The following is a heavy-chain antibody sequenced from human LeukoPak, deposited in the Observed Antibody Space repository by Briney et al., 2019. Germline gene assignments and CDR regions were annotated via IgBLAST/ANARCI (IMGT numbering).Heavy chain of an antibody. D-gene: IGHD5-24*01. J-gene: IGHJ5*02. Sequence: SVKVSCKASGGTFSSYAISWVRQAPGQGLEWMGGIIPIFGTANYAQKLQGRVTITADESTSTAYMELSSLRSEDTAVYYCARVEMATITWFDPWGQGTLVTVSS. CDR1: GGTFSSYA. CDR3: ARVEMATITWFDP. CDR2: IIPIFGTA. V-gene: IGHV1-69*13.